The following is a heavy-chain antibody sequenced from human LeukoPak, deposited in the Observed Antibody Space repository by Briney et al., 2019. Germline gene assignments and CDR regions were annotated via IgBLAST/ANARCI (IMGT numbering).Heavy chain of an antibody. D-gene: IGHD6-13*01. CDR2: IYHSGST. CDR1: GYSISSGYY. CDR3: ARRSIAAADYFDY. J-gene: IGHJ4*02. V-gene: IGHV4-38-2*01. Sequence: SETLSLTCAVSGYSISSGYYWGWIRQPPGKGLEWIGSIYHSGSTYYNPSLKSRVTISVDTSKNQFSLKLSSVTAADTAVYYCARRSIAAADYFDYSGQGTLVTVSS.